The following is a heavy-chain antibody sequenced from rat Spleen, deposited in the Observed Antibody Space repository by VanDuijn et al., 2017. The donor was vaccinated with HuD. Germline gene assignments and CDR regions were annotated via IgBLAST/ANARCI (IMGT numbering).Heavy chain of an antibody. Sequence: EVQLVESDGGLVQPGRSLKLSCAASGFTFSDYYMAWVRQAPTKGLEWVASITTPGGNLYYLDSVKGRFTISRENAQNTLYLQMNSLRSEDTATYYCARGGFFRYWGQGVMVTVSS. CDR2: ITTPGGNL. CDR1: GFTFSDYY. V-gene: IGHV5-25*01. D-gene: IGHD1-6*01. CDR3: ARGGFFRY. J-gene: IGHJ2*01.